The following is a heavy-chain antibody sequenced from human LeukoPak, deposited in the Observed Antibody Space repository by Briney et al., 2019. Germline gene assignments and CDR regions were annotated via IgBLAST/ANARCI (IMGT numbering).Heavy chain of an antibody. CDR3: ARARAVAGTYYYYGMDV. Sequence: GSSVRVSCTASGGTFSSYAISWVRRAPGQGLEWMGGIIPIFGTANYAQKFQGRVTITADESTSTAYMELSSLRSEDTAVYYCARARAVAGTYYYYGMDVWGKGTTVTVSS. V-gene: IGHV1-69*01. CDR2: IIPIFGTA. J-gene: IGHJ6*04. D-gene: IGHD6-19*01. CDR1: GGTFSSYA.